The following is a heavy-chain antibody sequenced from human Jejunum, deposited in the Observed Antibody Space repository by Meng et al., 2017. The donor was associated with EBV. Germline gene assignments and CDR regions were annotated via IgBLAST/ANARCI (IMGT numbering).Heavy chain of an antibody. V-gene: IGHV3-15*01. CDR1: GFTFSNAW. CDR3: VSSWSDP. J-gene: IGHJ5*02. Sequence: EXQLVEXXXGLVRPGXSLRLSCAASGFTFSNAWMSWVRQAPGKGLEWIARIKSKTEGGTTDYAAPVKGRFTISRDDSKNMVFLQMNSLKTEDTAVYYCVSSWSDPWGQGTLVTVSS. CDR2: IKSKTEGGTT.